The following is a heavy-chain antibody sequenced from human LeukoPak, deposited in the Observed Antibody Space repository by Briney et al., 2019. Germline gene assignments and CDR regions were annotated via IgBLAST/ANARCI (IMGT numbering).Heavy chain of an antibody. Sequence: SVKVSRKASGGTFSSYAISWVRQAPGQGLEWMGRIIPILGIANYAQKFQGRVTITADKSTSTAYMELSSLRSEDTAVYYCASKADGYYFDYWGQGTLVTVSS. J-gene: IGHJ4*02. V-gene: IGHV1-69*04. CDR1: GGTFSSYA. CDR2: IIPILGIA. D-gene: IGHD4-17*01. CDR3: ASKADGYYFDY.